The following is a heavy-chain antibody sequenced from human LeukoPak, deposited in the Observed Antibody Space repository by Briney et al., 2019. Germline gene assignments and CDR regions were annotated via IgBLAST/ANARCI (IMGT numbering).Heavy chain of an antibody. V-gene: IGHV3-74*03. CDR1: GITLSDYW. Sequence: PGGSLRLSCAASGITLSDYWMYWVRQVPGKGLVHVSRIESDGTRTTYADSVKGRFTISRDNAKNTMYLQMNSLRAEDTAVYYCVRGGHRLDIETSHYYYGLDVWGQGTTVTVSS. CDR3: VRGGHRLDIETSHYYYGLDV. D-gene: IGHD2-2*03. J-gene: IGHJ6*02. CDR2: IESDGTRT.